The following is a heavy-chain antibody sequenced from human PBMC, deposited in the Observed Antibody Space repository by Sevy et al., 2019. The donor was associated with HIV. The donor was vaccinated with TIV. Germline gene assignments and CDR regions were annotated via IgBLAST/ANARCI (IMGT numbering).Heavy chain of an antibody. D-gene: IGHD3-10*01. CDR3: AREYYGSGSYEDFDP. CDR1: GLTFSSYS. CDR2: ISSSSSTI. J-gene: IGHJ5*02. Sequence: GGSLRLSCAASGLTFSSYSMNWVRQAPGKGLEWVSYISSSSSTIYYADSVKGRFTISRDNAKNSLYLQMNSLRDEDTAVYYCAREYYGSGSYEDFDPWGQGTLVTVSS. V-gene: IGHV3-48*02.